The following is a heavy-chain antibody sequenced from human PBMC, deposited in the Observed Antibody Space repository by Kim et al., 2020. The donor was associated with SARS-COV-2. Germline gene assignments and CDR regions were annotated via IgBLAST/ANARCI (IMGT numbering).Heavy chain of an antibody. CDR2: INAGNGYT. CDR1: GYTFANYA. Sequence: ASVKVSCKASGYTFANYAIQWVRQAPGQRLEWMGWINAGNGYTQYSRSFQGRVTFTRDTSANIVYMELSNLRSEDTSLYFCARHMVGAKPLDYWGQGTLVTVSS. J-gene: IGHJ4*02. CDR3: ARHMVGAKPLDY. V-gene: IGHV1-3*01. D-gene: IGHD1-26*01.